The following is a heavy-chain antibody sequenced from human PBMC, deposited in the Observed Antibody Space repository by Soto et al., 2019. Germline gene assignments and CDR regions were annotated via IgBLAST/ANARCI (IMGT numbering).Heavy chain of an antibody. CDR1: GGSISSYY. J-gene: IGHJ4*02. Sequence: SETLSLTCTVSGGSISSYYWSWVRQPPGKGLEWIGYIYFRGSTNYNPSLKSRVTISVDTSKNQFSLKLSSVTAADTAVYYCASHMVRGVPFGYWGQGTLVTVSS. V-gene: IGHV4-59*08. D-gene: IGHD3-10*01. CDR3: ASHMVRGVPFGY. CDR2: IYFRGST.